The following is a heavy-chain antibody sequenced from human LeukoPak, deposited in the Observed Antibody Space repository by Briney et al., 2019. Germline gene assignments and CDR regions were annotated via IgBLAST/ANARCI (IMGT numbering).Heavy chain of an antibody. J-gene: IGHJ5*02. CDR3: AKDLRQWLVVENWFDP. CDR1: GFTFSSYA. CDR2: ISGSGGST. V-gene: IGHV3-23*01. D-gene: IGHD6-19*01. Sequence: GGSLRLSCAASGFTFSSYAMSWVRQAPGKGLEWVSAISGSGGSTYYADSAKGRFTISRDNSKNTLYLQMNSLRAEDTAVYYCAKDLRQWLVVENWFDPWGQGTLVTVSS.